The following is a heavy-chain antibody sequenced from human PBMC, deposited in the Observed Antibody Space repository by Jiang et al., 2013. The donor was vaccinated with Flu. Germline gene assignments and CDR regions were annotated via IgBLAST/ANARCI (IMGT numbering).Heavy chain of an antibody. J-gene: IGHJ4*02. Sequence: LLKPSETLSLTCAVYGGSFSGYYWSWIRQPPGKGLEWIGEINHSGSTNYNPSLKSRVTISVDTSKNQFSLKLSSVTAADTAVYYCARGRIVGTIHYSAPRIFYFDYWGQGILVTVSS. CDR3: ARGRIVGTIHYSAPRIFYFDY. CDR2: INHSGST. D-gene: IGHD1-26*01. CDR1: GGSFSGYY. V-gene: IGHV4-34*01.